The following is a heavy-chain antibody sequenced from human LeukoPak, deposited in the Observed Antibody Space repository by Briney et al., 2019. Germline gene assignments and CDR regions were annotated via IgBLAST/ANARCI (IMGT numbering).Heavy chain of an antibody. D-gene: IGHD1-26*01. CDR3: ARWTPLGATARYYLDY. J-gene: IGHJ4*02. Sequence: GGSLRLPCAASGFTFSDYYLTWIRQAPGKGLEWLSYISRSRGNTNYADSVKGRFTISRDNAKNSLYLQLNSLRVEDTAVYYCARWTPLGATARYYLDYWGQGTLVTVSS. CDR2: ISRSRGNT. CDR1: GFTFSDYY. V-gene: IGHV3-11*03.